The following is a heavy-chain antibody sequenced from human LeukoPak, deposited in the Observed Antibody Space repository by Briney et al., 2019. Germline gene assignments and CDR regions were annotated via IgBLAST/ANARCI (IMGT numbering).Heavy chain of an antibody. V-gene: IGHV6-1*01. CDR3: ARRLTQYDCFDP. CDR2: TYYRSTWYN. D-gene: IGHD2-2*01. Sequence: SQTLSLTCAISADSVSSNSVTWNWIRQSPSRGLEWLGRTYYRSTWYNDYAVSVRGRTTVNPDTSKNQFSLHLNSVTPEDTAVYYCARRLTQYDCFDPWGQGILVTVSS. J-gene: IGHJ5*02. CDR1: ADSVSSNSVT.